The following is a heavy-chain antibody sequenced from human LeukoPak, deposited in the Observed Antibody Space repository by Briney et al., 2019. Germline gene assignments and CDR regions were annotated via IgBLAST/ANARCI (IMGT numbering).Heavy chain of an antibody. CDR1: GGSFSGYY. Sequence: PSETLSLTCAVYGGSFSGYYWSWIRQPPGKGLEWIGEINHSGSTNYNPSLKSRVAISVDTSKNQFSLKLSSVTAADTAVYYCARGTYYYVSSGYSFDYWGQGTLVTVSS. D-gene: IGHD3-22*01. V-gene: IGHV4-34*01. J-gene: IGHJ4*02. CDR2: INHSGST. CDR3: ARGTYYYVSSGYSFDY.